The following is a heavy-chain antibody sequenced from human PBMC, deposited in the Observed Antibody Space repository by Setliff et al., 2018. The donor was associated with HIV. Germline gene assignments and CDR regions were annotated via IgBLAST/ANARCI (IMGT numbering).Heavy chain of an antibody. J-gene: IGHJ4*02. Sequence: ASVKVSCKASGYTFTEFYVHWVRQAPGEGLEWIGWIYPNTGGTKYAQNFQGRVTMTRDTSVSTAYMELSRLTSDDTAVYYCATVDDVSQIYFDYWGQGTLVTGSS. CDR1: GYTFTEFY. D-gene: IGHD3-3*01. V-gene: IGHV1-2*02. CDR2: IYPNTGGT. CDR3: ATVDDVSQIYFDY.